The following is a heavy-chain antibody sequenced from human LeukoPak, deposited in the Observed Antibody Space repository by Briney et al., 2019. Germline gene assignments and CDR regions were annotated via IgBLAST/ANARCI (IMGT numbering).Heavy chain of an antibody. V-gene: IGHV1-18*01. Sequence: ASVTVSCKASGYTFTNYHISWVRQAPGQGGEWMGWISAYNGNTNYAQKLQGRVTITTDTSTSTAYMELRSLRSDDTAVYYCARIGSSWFGELLHTDDYWGQGTLVTVSS. J-gene: IGHJ4*02. CDR2: ISAYNGNT. D-gene: IGHD3-10*01. CDR1: GYTFTNYH. CDR3: ARIGSSWFGELLHTDDY.